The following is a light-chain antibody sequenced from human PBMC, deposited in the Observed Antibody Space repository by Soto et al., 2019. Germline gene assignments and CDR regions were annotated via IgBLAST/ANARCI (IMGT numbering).Light chain of an antibody. CDR1: QGISSY. J-gene: IGKJ4*01. CDR3: PQLTSYPRP. V-gene: IGKV1-9*01. CDR2: PAS. Sequence: QMSQSPATLSASVGDRVTITCRASQGISSYLAWYQQKPGKAPKLLIYPASTLQSGVPSRISGSGSGTEFTLTISSLQPEDIATYYCPQLTSYPRPFAGGTKVDI.